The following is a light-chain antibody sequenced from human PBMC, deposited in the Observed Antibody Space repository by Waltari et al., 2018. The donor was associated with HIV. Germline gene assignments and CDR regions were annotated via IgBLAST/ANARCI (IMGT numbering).Light chain of an antibody. V-gene: IGLV2-14*01. J-gene: IGLJ2*01. CDR2: EVS. CDR3: SSYTSSSTPHVV. Sequence: GGYNYVSWYQQHPGKAPKLMIYEVSNRPSGVSNRFSGSKSGNTASLTISGLQAEDEADYYCSSYTSSSTPHVVFGGGTKLTVL. CDR1: GGYNY.